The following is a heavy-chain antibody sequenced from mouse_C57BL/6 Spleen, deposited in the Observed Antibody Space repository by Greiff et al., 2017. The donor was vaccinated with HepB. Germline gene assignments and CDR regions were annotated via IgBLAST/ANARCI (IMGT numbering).Heavy chain of an antibody. D-gene: IGHD4-1*01. CDR2: INPSSGYT. Sequence: QVHVKQSGAELAKPGASVKLSCKASGYTFTSYWMHWVKQRPGQGLEWIGYINPSSGYTKYNQKFKDKATLTADKSSSTAYMQLSSLTYEDSEVYYCARDWDVSWFAYWGQGTLVTVSA. J-gene: IGHJ3*01. CDR1: GYTFTSYW. V-gene: IGHV1-7*01. CDR3: ARDWDVSWFAY.